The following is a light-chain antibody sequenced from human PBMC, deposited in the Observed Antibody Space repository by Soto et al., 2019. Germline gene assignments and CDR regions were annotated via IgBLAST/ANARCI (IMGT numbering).Light chain of an antibody. V-gene: IGKV3-20*01. Sequence: EIVLTQSQGTLSLSPGERATLSCRASQSVSNNYLAWYQQKPGQAPRLLIYGASHRATGIPDRFSGSVSRTDFTLTISSLVSEDFAVYYCQRNGRSVTFGQGTKGEI. CDR1: QSVSNNY. J-gene: IGKJ1*01. CDR3: QRNGRSVT. CDR2: GAS.